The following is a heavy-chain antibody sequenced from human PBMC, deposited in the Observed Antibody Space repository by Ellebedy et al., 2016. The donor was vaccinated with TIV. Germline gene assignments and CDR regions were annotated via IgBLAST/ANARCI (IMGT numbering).Heavy chain of an antibody. CDR2: INYGGQT. D-gene: IGHD6-19*01. CDR1: GGSSSSSSYW. J-gene: IGHJ4*02. V-gene: IGHV4-39*01. Sequence: SETLSLTCTVSGGSSSSSSYWWGWIRQPPGKGLEWIGTINYGGQTYYNPSLKSRVALSVDTSKDQFSLKMTSMTAADTAVYYCARQLGSGWWAFDSWGQGTLVTVSS. CDR3: ARQLGSGWWAFDS.